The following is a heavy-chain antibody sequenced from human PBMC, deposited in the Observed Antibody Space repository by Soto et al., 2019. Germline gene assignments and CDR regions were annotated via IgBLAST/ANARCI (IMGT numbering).Heavy chain of an antibody. Sequence: GASVKVSCKVSGYTLTELSMHWVRQAPGKGLEWMGVINPEDGSTIYAQKFQGRVTMTRDTSTSTVYMELSSLRSEDTAVYYCARGDSYGYFFFDYWGQGTLVTVSS. J-gene: IGHJ4*02. CDR1: GYTLTELS. CDR2: INPEDGST. D-gene: IGHD5-18*01. CDR3: ARGDSYGYFFFDY. V-gene: IGHV1-24*01.